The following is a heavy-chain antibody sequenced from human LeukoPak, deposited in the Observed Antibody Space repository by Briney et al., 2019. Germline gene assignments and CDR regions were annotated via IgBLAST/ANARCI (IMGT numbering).Heavy chain of an antibody. V-gene: IGHV3-43*01. CDR1: GFTFDDYM. J-gene: IGHJ4*02. CDR3: AKDSGALEEGYFDS. CDR2: ISWDGSDT. Sequence: GRSLRLSCAASGFTFDDYMMHWVRQAPGKGLEWVSLISWDGSDTYYADSVKGRSTISRDNSKDSLYLQMNSLRTDDTALYYCAKDSGALEEGYFDSWGQGALVTVSS.